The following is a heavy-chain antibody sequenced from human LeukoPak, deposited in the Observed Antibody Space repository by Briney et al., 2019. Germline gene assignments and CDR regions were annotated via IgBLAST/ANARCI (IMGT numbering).Heavy chain of an antibody. CDR3: AKHFYGSGSYYWAFDI. V-gene: IGHV3-23*01. D-gene: IGHD3-10*01. J-gene: IGHJ3*02. CDR2: ISGSGGST. CDR1: GFTFSSYA. Sequence: GGSLRLSCAASGFTFSSYAMSWVRQAPGKGLEWVSAISGSGGSTYYADSVRGRFTNSRDNSKNTLYLQMNSLRAEDTAVYYCAKHFYGSGSYYWAFDIWGQGTMVTVSS.